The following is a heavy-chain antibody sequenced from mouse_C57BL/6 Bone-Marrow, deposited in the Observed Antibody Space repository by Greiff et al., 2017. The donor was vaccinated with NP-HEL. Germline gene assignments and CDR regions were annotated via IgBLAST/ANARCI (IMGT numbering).Heavy chain of an antibody. CDR1: GFTFSDYG. D-gene: IGHD1-1*01. J-gene: IGHJ3*01. CDR3: ARGTTVPFAY. Sequence: EVHLVESGGGLVKPGGSLKLSCAASGFTFSDYGMHWVRQAPEKGLEWVAYISSGSSTIYYADTVKGRFTISRDNAKNTLFLQMTSLRSEDTAMYYCARGTTVPFAYGGQGTLVTVSA. V-gene: IGHV5-17*01. CDR2: ISSGSSTI.